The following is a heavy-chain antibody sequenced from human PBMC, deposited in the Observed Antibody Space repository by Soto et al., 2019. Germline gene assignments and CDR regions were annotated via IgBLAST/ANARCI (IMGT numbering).Heavy chain of an antibody. V-gene: IGHV3-30*18. CDR1: GFTFSSYG. D-gene: IGHD6-19*01. CDR2: ISYDGSNK. CDR3: AKGPGW. Sequence: GGSLRLSCAASGFTFSSYGMHWVRQAPGKGLEWVAVISYDGSNKYYADSVKGRFTVSRDNSKNTLYLQMNSLRAEDTAVYYCAKGPGWWGQGTLVTVSS. J-gene: IGHJ4*02.